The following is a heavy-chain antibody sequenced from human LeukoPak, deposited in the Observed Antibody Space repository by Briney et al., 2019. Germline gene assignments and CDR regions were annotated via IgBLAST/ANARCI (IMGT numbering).Heavy chain of an antibody. J-gene: IGHJ4*02. CDR1: GFIFSSYA. CDR2: ISSNGGST. CDR3: VKDTSPPLRYFDWLLIFDY. D-gene: IGHD3-9*01. V-gene: IGHV3-64D*06. Sequence: PGGSMRLSSLASGFIFSSYAMHWVRQAQGEGLEYDSAISSNGGSTYYGNSVKGRFNISRDNSKNPLYLQMSSLRAEDTAVYYCVKDTSPPLRYFDWLLIFDYWGQGTLVTVSS.